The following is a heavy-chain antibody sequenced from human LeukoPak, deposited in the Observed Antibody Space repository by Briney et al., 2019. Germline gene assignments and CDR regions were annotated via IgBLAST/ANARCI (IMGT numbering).Heavy chain of an antibody. Sequence: GGSLRLSCAASGFTFSSYWMHWVRQAPGKGLEWVSRINSEGSSTSYAYSVKGRFTISRDNAKNTLYLQINSLRAEDTAVYYCARDQKQLWKYYFDYWGQGTLVTVSS. CDR2: INSEGSST. CDR1: GFTFSSYW. CDR3: ARDQKQLWKYYFDY. D-gene: IGHD5-18*01. J-gene: IGHJ4*02. V-gene: IGHV3-74*01.